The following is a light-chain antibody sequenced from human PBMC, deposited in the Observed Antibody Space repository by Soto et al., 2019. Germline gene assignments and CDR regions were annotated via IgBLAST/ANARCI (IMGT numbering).Light chain of an antibody. Sequence: QSALTQPPSASGSPGQSVAISCTGTSSDVGGYNYVSWYQQHPGKAPKLMIYEVNKRPSGVPDRFSGSKSGNTASLTVSGLQAEDEADYYCSSHTISSALQVFGTGTQLTVL. CDR1: SSDVGGYNY. CDR3: SSHTISSALQV. CDR2: EVN. V-gene: IGLV2-8*01. J-gene: IGLJ1*01.